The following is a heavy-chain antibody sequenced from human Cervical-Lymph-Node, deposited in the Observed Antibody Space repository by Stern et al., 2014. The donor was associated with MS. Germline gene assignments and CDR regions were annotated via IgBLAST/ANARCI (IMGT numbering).Heavy chain of an antibody. CDR3: ARETTFEGGGNAFDI. V-gene: IGHV3-33*01. J-gene: IGHJ3*02. D-gene: IGHD3-16*01. Sequence: QMQLVQSGGGVVQPGRSLRLSCAASGFTFSSYGMHWVRQAPGKGLEWVAVIWYDGSEKYYTDSVKGRFTISRDNSKNTLCLQMNSLRAEDTAVYYCARETTFEGGGNAFDIWGQGTMVTVSS. CDR2: IWYDGSEK. CDR1: GFTFSSYG.